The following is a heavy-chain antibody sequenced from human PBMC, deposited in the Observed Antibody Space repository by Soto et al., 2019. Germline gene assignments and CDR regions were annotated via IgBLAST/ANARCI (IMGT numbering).Heavy chain of an antibody. CDR3: ARDWSASGSSSWPQVGWFDP. CDR2: ISSSSSYI. V-gene: IGHV3-21*01. CDR1: GFTFSSYS. Sequence: GGSLRLSCAASGFTFSSYSMNWVHQAPGKGLEWVSSISSSSSYIYYADSVKGRFTISRDNAKNSLYLQMNSLRAEDTAVYYCARDWSASGSSSWPQVGWFDPWGQGTLVTVSS. D-gene: IGHD6-13*01. J-gene: IGHJ5*02.